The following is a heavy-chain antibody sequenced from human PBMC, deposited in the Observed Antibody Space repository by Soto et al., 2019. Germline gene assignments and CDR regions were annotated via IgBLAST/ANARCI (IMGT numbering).Heavy chain of an antibody. D-gene: IGHD1-26*01. Sequence: PRGSLRLSCAASGFTFSSYSMNWVRQAPGKGLEWVSSISGSSRHIYSADSVKGRFTISRDNAKNSLYLQMNSLRAEDTAVYYCARDPSDLWEPDQYFQYWGQGALVTVSS. CDR1: GFTFSSYS. CDR3: ARDPSDLWEPDQYFQY. CDR2: ISGSSRHI. V-gene: IGHV3-21*01. J-gene: IGHJ1*01.